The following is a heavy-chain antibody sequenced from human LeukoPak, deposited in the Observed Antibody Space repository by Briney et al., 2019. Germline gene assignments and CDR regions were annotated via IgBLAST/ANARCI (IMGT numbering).Heavy chain of an antibody. V-gene: IGHV3-30*14. CDR3: ARDDGRFGELS. CDR1: GFTFSSYA. J-gene: IGHJ4*02. D-gene: IGHD3-10*01. CDR2: ISYDGSNK. Sequence: TGGSLRLSCAASGFTFSSYAMHWVRQAPGKGLEWVAVISYDGSNKYYADSVKGRFTISRDNSKNTLYLQMNSLRAEDTAVYYCARDDGRFGELSWGQGTLVTVSS.